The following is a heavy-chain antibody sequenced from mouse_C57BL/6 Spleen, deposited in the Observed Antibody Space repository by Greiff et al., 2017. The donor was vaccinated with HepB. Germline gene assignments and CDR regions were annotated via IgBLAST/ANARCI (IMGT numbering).Heavy chain of an antibody. V-gene: IGHV5-17*01. CDR3: ARRVYYGSSFYWYFDV. D-gene: IGHD1-1*01. CDR1: GFTFSDYG. Sequence: EVQRVESGGGLVKPGGSLKLSCAASGFTFSDYGMHWVRQAPEKGLEWVAYISSGSSTIYYADTVKGRFTISRDNAKNTLFLQMTSLRSEDTAMYYCARRVYYGSSFYWYFDVWGTGTTVTVSS. CDR2: ISSGSSTI. J-gene: IGHJ1*03.